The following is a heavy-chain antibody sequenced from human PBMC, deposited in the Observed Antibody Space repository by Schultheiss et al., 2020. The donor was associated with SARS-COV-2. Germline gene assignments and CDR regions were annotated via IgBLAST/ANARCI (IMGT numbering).Heavy chain of an antibody. V-gene: IGHV3-21*01. Sequence: GGSLRLSCAASGFTFSTYVMSWVRQGPGQGLVWVSSISSSSSYIYYADSVKGRFTISRDNAKNSLYLQMNSLRAEDTAVYYCARHTHYSSSWYENYYYGMDVWGQGTTVTVSS. D-gene: IGHD6-13*01. CDR2: ISSSSSYI. CDR3: ARHTHYSSSWYENYYYGMDV. J-gene: IGHJ6*02. CDR1: GFTFSTYV.